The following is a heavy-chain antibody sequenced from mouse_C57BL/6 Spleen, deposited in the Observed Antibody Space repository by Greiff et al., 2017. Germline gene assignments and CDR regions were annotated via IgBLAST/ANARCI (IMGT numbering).Heavy chain of an antibody. CDR3: ARSANWYFDD. J-gene: IGHJ2*01. Sequence: QVQLKQSGTELVKPGASVKLSCKASGYTFTSYWMHWVKQRPGRGLEWIGRIDPTIGGTKYNEKFKSKATLTVDKPSSTAYMQLRSLTSEDSAVYYCARSANWYFDDWGQGTTLTVAS. CDR2: IDPTIGGT. D-gene: IGHD4-1*01. V-gene: IGHV1-72*01. CDR1: GYTFTSYW.